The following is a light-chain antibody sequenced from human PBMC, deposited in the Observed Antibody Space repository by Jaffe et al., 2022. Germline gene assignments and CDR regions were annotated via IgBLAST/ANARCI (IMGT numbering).Light chain of an antibody. Sequence: EIVMTQSPATLSVSPGERVTLSCRASQSVSSYLAWYQQKPGQAPRLLMYGASTRATGIPARFSGSGSGTEFTLTISSLQSEDVAVYYCQQYSHWPPLTFGGGTRVEIK. CDR2: GAS. CDR3: QQYSHWPPLT. CDR1: QSVSSY. J-gene: IGKJ4*01. V-gene: IGKV3-15*01.